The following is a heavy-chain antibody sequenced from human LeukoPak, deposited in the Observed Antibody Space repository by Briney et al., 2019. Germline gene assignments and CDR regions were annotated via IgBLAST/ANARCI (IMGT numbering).Heavy chain of an antibody. Sequence: PGGSLRLSCAASGFTFSSYAMHWVRQAPGKGLEWVAVISYDGSNKYYADSVKGRFTISRDNSKNTLYLQMNSLRAEDTAVYYCASTGLRDYYYYMDVWGKGTTVTVSS. CDR1: GFTFSSYA. CDR3: ASTGLRDYYYYMDV. J-gene: IGHJ6*03. CDR2: ISYDGSNK. D-gene: IGHD3-10*01. V-gene: IGHV3-30*04.